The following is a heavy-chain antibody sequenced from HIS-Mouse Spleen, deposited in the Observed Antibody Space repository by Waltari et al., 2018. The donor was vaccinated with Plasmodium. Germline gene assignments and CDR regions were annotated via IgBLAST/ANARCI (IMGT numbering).Heavy chain of an antibody. V-gene: IGHV4-34*01. Sequence: QVQLQQWGAGLLKPSETLSLTCAVYGGSFSGYYWSWIRQPPGKGLEWIGEINHSGSTNYNPSLKRRVTISVDTSKNQFSLKLSSVTAADTAVYYCARGQDDILTGYHAFDIWGQGTMVTVSS. CDR3: ARGQDDILTGYHAFDI. D-gene: IGHD3-9*01. CDR2: INHSGST. CDR1: GGSFSGYY. J-gene: IGHJ3*02.